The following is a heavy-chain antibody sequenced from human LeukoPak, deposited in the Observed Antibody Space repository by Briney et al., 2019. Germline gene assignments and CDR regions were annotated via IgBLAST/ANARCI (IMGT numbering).Heavy chain of an antibody. J-gene: IGHJ4*02. CDR1: GGSINSSKYY. Sequence: SETLSLTCTVSGGSINSSKYYWIWIRQHPGKGLEWIGHIYYSGSTSYYPSLKSRVTISVDTSKNQFSLKLSSMTAADTAVYYCARAGYSSSWPLDHWGQGTLVTVSS. CDR2: IYYSGST. CDR3: ARAGYSSSWPLDH. V-gene: IGHV4-31*03. D-gene: IGHD6-13*01.